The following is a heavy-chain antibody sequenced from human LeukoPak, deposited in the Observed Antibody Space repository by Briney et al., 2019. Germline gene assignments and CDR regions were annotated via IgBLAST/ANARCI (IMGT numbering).Heavy chain of an antibody. CDR3: ARHGYSTGWYHF. CDR1: GGSFSSSSYY. Sequence: SETLSLTCTVSGGSFSSSSYYWGRIRQPPGKGLEWIGNIYYTGSTYYNPSLKSRVTISLDTSKNQFSLKLSSVTASDTAVYYCARHGYSTGWYHFWGQGTLVTVSS. J-gene: IGHJ4*02. V-gene: IGHV4-39*01. CDR2: IYYTGST. D-gene: IGHD6-19*01.